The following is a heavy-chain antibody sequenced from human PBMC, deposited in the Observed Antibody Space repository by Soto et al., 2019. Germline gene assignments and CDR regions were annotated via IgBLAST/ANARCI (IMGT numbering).Heavy chain of an antibody. CDR1: GGSISSGGYY. V-gene: IGHV4-31*03. Sequence: QVQLQESGPGLVKPSQTLSLTCTVSGGSISSGGYYWSWIRQHPGKGLEWIGYIYYSGSTYYNPSLKSRVTISVDTSKNQFSLKLSSVTAADTAVYYCARSQPGDTYYDYIWAPGAFDIWGQGTMVTVSS. CDR3: ARSQPGDTYYDYIWAPGAFDI. CDR2: IYYSGST. D-gene: IGHD3-16*01. J-gene: IGHJ3*02.